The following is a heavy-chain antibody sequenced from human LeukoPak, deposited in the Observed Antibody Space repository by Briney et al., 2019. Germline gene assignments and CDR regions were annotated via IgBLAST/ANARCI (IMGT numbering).Heavy chain of an antibody. CDR1: GFTFSSYE. CDR2: IKSKTDGETT. V-gene: IGHV3-15*01. D-gene: IGHD3-10*01. J-gene: IGHJ3*02. CDR3: TTDNRGDAFDI. Sequence: TGGSLRLSCAASGFTFSSYEMNWVRQAPGKGLEWVGRIKSKTDGETTDYAAPVKGRFTISRDDSKNTLYLQMNSLKIEDTAVYYCTTDNRGDAFDIWGQGTMVTVSS.